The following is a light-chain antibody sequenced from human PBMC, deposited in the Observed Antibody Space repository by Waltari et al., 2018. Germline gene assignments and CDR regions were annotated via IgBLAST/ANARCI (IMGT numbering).Light chain of an antibody. J-gene: IGKJ1*01. V-gene: IGKV3-15*01. CDR2: AAS. CDR3: QQYYYWPRT. CDR1: QSVNSN. Sequence: VVMTQSPATLSVSPGERATLPCRASQSVNSNLAWYQQKPGQAPRLLIYAASTRATGIPARFIGGGSGTEFTLTISSMQSEDFAVYYCQQYYYWPRTFGQGTKVEIK.